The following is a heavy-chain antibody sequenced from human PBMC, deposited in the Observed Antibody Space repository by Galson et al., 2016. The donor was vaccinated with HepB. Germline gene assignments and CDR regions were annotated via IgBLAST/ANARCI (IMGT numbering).Heavy chain of an antibody. CDR1: GGSFRRYY. V-gene: IGHV4-34*01. CDR2: MNQSGST. CDR3: ARSGGSPSGSYRSRYDYNGMDV. J-gene: IGHJ6*02. D-gene: IGHD1-26*01. Sequence: SETLSLTCAVYGGSFRRYYWSWIRQPPGKGLEWVGEMNQSGSTEYNPSLRSRVSRSIDMSKNQFSLRLSSVTAADTAGYYCARSGGSPSGSYRSRYDYNGMDVWGQGTTVTVSS.